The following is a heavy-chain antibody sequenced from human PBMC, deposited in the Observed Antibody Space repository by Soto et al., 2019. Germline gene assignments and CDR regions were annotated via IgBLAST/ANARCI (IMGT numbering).Heavy chain of an antibody. CDR2: ISYDGGNE. CDR1: GFTFSTYL. D-gene: IGHD1-26*01. J-gene: IGHJ4*02. CDR3: AKDRYSGTYPTDFDH. V-gene: IGHV3-30*18. Sequence: LCLSCAASGFTFSTYLMSWVRQAPGKGLEWVALISYDGGNEKYTESVKDRFTISRDDSHNVAYLQMSSLRTEDTAMYYCAKDRYSGTYPTDFDHWGQGSLVTVSS.